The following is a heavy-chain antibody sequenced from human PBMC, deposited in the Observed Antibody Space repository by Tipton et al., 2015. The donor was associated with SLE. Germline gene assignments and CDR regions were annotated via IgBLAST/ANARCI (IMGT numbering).Heavy chain of an antibody. Sequence: TLSLTCTVSGASISDYYWTWIRQFPGKGLEWIGYIDYSGSTNYNPSLKGTNYNPSLKSRVSISVDTSKNQFSLRLTSVTAPDTAVFYCARGPGTSSSHWGQGTLVTVSS. V-gene: IGHV4-59*08. CDR3: ARGPGTSSSH. J-gene: IGHJ4*02. CDR2: IDYSGSTNYNPSLKGT. CDR1: GASISDYY. D-gene: IGHD6-6*01.